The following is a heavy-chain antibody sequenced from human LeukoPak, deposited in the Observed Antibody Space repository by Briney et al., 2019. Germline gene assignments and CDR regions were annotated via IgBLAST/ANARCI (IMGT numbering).Heavy chain of an antibody. CDR1: GYTLTELS. Sequence: GASVKVSCKVSGYTLTELSMHWVRQAPGKGLEWMGGFDPEDGETIYAQKFQGRVTMTEDTSTDTAYMELSSLRSEDTAVYYCATPPGTTGTTVLRYWGQGTLVTVSS. CDR2: FDPEDGET. CDR3: ATPPGTTGTTVLRY. D-gene: IGHD1-1*01. V-gene: IGHV1-24*01. J-gene: IGHJ4*02.